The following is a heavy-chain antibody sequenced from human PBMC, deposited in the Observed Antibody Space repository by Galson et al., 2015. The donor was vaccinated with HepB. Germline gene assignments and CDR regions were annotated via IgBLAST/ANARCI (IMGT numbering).Heavy chain of an antibody. CDR2: ISANSGNT. D-gene: IGHD4/OR15-4a*01. J-gene: IGHJ4*02. Sequence: SCKASGYTFTTNGISWVRQAPGQGLEWMGWISANSGNTKYAQSLQGRVTLTRDTSTSTAYLELRSLRSDDTAAYYCARDRDYRFDYWGQGTLVTVSS. CDR1: GYTFTTNG. CDR3: ARDRDYRFDY. V-gene: IGHV1-18*04.